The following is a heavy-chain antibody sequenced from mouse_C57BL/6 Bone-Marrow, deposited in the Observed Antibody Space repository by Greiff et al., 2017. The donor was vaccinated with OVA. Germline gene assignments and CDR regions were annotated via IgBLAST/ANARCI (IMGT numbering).Heavy chain of an antibody. Sequence: EVQLQESGPGLVKPSQSLSLTCSVTGYSITSGYYWNWIRQFPGNKLEWMGYISYDGSNNYNPSLKNRISITRDTSKNQFFLKLNSVTTEDTATYYCASLYYYGSLGYFDYWGQGTTLTVSS. CDR1: GYSITSGYY. CDR3: ASLYYYGSLGYFDY. CDR2: ISYDGSN. V-gene: IGHV3-6*01. D-gene: IGHD1-1*01. J-gene: IGHJ2*01.